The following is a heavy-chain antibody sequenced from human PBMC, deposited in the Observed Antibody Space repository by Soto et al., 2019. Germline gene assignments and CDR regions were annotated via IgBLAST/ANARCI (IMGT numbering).Heavy chain of an antibody. V-gene: IGHV3-73*02. J-gene: IGHJ5*02. D-gene: IGHD3-10*01. Sequence: EVQLVESGGGLVQPGWSLKLSCGASGCTFSGSAMHWVRQASGKGLEWVGRIRSKANSYATAYAASVKGRFTISRDDSKNTAYLQMNSLKPEDTAVYYCTSHRGTFDPWGQGTLVTVSS. CDR1: GCTFSGSA. CDR3: TSHRGTFDP. CDR2: IRSKANSYAT.